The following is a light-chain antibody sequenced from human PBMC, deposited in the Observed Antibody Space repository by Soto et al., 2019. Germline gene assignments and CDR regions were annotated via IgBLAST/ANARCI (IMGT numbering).Light chain of an antibody. CDR1: QSVSSSY. Sequence: EIVLTQSPGTLSLSPGEGATLSCRASQSVSSSYLAWYQQNPGQAPRLLIYYISTRATGIPARFSGSGSGTEFTLTINSLQSEDSAVYYCQQHNQWPITFGQGTRLEI. CDR2: YIS. CDR3: QQHNQWPIT. V-gene: IGKV3D-20*02. J-gene: IGKJ5*01.